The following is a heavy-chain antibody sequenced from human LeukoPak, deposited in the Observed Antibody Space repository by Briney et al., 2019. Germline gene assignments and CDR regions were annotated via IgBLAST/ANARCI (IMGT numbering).Heavy chain of an antibody. D-gene: IGHD4-23*01. Sequence: ASVKVSCKPSGYTFTDYYIHWVRQAPGQGLEWMGWINPKSGDTNYEQKFQGRLTMTRDTSVSTAYMELSGLRSDDTAMYYCARVYSGGKTPSPGGHWGQGTLVTVSS. J-gene: IGHJ4*02. V-gene: IGHV1-2*02. CDR3: ARVYSGGKTPSPGGH. CDR1: GYTFTDYY. CDR2: INPKSGDT.